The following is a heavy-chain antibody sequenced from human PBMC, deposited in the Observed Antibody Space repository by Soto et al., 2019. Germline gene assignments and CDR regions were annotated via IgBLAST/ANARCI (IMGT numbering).Heavy chain of an antibody. Sequence: GGSLRLSCAASGFTFSDCYMSWIRQAPGKGLEWVSYLSSSSTYTNYADSVKGRFTISRDNAKNSLYLQMNSLRAEDTAVYYCVVTGMDYGDYEGYYFDYWGQGTLVTVSS. V-gene: IGHV3-11*06. CDR2: LSSSSTYT. CDR1: GFTFSDCY. CDR3: VVTGMDYGDYEGYYFDY. J-gene: IGHJ4*02. D-gene: IGHD4-17*01.